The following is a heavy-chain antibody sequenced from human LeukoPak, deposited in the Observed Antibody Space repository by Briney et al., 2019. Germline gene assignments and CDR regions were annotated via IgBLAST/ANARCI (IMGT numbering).Heavy chain of an antibody. J-gene: IGHJ3*01. D-gene: IGHD2-15*01. CDR2: IYAGDSDI. Sequence: GESLKISFKGSGYSFTSYWIAWARRMAGKGLEWMGFIYAGDSDIRYNPSFEGQVSISADTSIDTAYLQWSNLKASDTATYYCARHMDKNKSYCSGSTCYDAFDVWGQGTTVTV. V-gene: IGHV5-51*01. CDR1: GYSFTSYW. CDR3: ARHMDKNKSYCSGSTCYDAFDV.